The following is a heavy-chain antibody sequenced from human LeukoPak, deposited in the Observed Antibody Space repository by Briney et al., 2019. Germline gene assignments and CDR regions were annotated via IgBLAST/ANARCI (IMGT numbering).Heavy chain of an antibody. D-gene: IGHD3-3*01. CDR3: ARADPDFPADY. CDR1: GYTFTGYY. CDR2: INPNSGGT. Sequence: ASVKVSCKASGYTFTGYYMHWVRQAPGQGLEWMGRINPNSGGTNYALKFQGRVTMTRDTSISTAYMELRRLSSDDTAVYYCARADPDFPADYWGQGTLVTVSS. V-gene: IGHV1-2*06. J-gene: IGHJ4*02.